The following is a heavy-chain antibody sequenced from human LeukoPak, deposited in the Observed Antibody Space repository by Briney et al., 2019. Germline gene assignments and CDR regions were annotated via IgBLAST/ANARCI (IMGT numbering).Heavy chain of an antibody. CDR3: ARDPPKKWELLNDAFDI. CDR2: IYYSGST. J-gene: IGHJ3*02. D-gene: IGHD1-26*01. CDR1: GGSISSSSYY. V-gene: IGHV4-39*07. Sequence: SETLSLTCTVSGGSISSSSYYWGWIRQPPGKGLEWIGSIYYSGSTYYNPSLKSRVTISVDTSKNQFSLKLSSVTAADTAVYYCARDPPKKWELLNDAFDIWGQGTMVTVSS.